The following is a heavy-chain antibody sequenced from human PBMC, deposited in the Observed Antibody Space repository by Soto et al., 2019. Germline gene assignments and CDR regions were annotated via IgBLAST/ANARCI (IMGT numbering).Heavy chain of an antibody. CDR1: GFSLTNKGVG. D-gene: IGHD5-12*01. CDR2: IYWDDAK. CDR3: AHLQAKRGYDLRYDP. V-gene: IGHV2-5*02. Sequence: QITLKESGPPLVKPTQTLTLTCNFSGFSLTNKGVGVGWIRQPPRKALEWLGIIYWDDAKRYRPSLNNRLTISKDTSKNQVVLTMTNVDTVDTATYYCAHLQAKRGYDLRYDPWGPGTLVSVSS. J-gene: IGHJ5*02.